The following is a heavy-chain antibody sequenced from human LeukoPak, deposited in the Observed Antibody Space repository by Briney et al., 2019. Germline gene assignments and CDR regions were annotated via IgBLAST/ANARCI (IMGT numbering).Heavy chain of an antibody. Sequence: GGSLRLSCAASGFTFSSYSMNWVRQAPGKGLEWVSSISSSSSYIYYADSVKGRFTISRDNAKNSLYLQMNSLRAEDTAVYYCARGTAWGTFDYWGQGTLVTVSS. D-gene: IGHD7-27*01. J-gene: IGHJ4*02. CDR3: ARGTAWGTFDY. V-gene: IGHV3-21*01. CDR1: GFTFSSYS. CDR2: ISSSSSYI.